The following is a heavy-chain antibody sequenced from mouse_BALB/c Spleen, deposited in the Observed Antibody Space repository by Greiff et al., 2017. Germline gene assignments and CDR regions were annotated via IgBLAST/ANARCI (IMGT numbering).Heavy chain of an antibody. CDR2: ISSCSSTI. V-gene: IGHV5-17*02. CDR3: ARGCGSSYYFDV. J-gene: IGHJ1*01. CDR1: GFTFSSFG. D-gene: IGHD1-1*01. Sequence: EVKLQESGGGLVQPGGSRKLSCAASGFTFSSFGMHWVRQAPEKGLEWVAYISSCSSTIYYADTVKGRFTISRDNPKNTLFLQMTSLRSEDTAMYYCARGCGSSYYFDVWGAGTTVTVSS.